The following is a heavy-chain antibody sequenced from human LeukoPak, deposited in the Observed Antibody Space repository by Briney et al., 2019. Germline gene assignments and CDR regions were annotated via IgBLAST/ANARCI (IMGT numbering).Heavy chain of an antibody. CDR2: INPNSGGT. Sequence: ASVKVSCKASGYTFTGYYMHWVRQAPGQGLEWRGWINPNSGGTNYAQKFQGRVTMTRDTSISTAYMELSRLRSDDTAVYYCARIFHLDIVVVPAAAPFDYWGQGTLVTVSS. V-gene: IGHV1-2*02. CDR1: GYTFTGYY. D-gene: IGHD2-2*03. J-gene: IGHJ4*02. CDR3: ARIFHLDIVVVPAAAPFDY.